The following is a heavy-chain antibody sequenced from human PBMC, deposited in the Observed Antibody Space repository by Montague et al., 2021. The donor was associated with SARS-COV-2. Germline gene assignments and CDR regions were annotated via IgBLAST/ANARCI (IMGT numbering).Heavy chain of an antibody. J-gene: IGHJ4*01. V-gene: IGHV3-7*01. Sequence: SLRLSCAASGFAFSSSWMSWVRQSPGKGLEWVAIMKYDGSEKYYVDSVKGRFTISRDNARRSVFLQMNSLRAEDTAVYFCARDPNSSGRNMGSFWGRGTLVSVSS. CDR2: MKYDGSEK. D-gene: IGHD6-19*01. CDR1: GFAFSSSW. CDR3: ARDPNSSGRNMGSF.